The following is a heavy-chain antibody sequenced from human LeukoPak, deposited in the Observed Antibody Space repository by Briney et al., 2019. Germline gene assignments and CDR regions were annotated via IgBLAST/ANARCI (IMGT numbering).Heavy chain of an antibody. CDR1: GFTFSNNW. Sequence: GGSLRLSCAASGFTFSNNWMHWVRQAPGKGLVWVSRINSDGSNTNYADSVKGRFTISRDNSKNTLYLQMNSLRAEDTAVYYCATPPTVTRNYWGQGTLVTVSS. J-gene: IGHJ4*02. CDR3: ATPPTVTRNY. CDR2: INSDGSNT. V-gene: IGHV3-74*01. D-gene: IGHD4-17*01.